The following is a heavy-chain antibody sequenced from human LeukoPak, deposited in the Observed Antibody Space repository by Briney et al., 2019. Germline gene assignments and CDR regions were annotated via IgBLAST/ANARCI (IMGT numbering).Heavy chain of an antibody. CDR3: ARDQHTLFGVVTPIPYYMDV. J-gene: IGHJ6*03. D-gene: IGHD3-3*01. V-gene: IGHV1-46*01. CDR1: GYPFTNYF. Sequence: GASVKVSCKASGYPFTNYFIHWVRQAPGQGLGWMGVINLSDDTTTYTQKFQGRVTMTRDTSTNTVYMKLTSLRSEDTAVYYCARDQHTLFGVVTPIPYYMDVWGKGTTVTVSS. CDR2: INLSDDTT.